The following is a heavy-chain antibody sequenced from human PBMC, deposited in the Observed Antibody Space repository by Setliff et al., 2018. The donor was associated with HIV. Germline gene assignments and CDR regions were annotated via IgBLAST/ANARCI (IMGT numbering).Heavy chain of an antibody. CDR2: ISYGGGT. Sequence: PSETLSLTCTVSGSSVTNNYWSWIRQAPGKGLEWIGRISYGGGTHYNPSLRSRVIISMDTSKNQFSLKLSSVTAADTAVYYCARDRYTYAYLDYWGQGTLVTVSS. V-gene: IGHV4-38-2*02. CDR1: GSSVTNNY. J-gene: IGHJ4*02. CDR3: ARDRYTYAYLDY. D-gene: IGHD5-18*01.